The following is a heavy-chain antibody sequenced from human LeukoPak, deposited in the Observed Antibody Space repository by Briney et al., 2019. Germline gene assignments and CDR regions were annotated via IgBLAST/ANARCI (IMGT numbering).Heavy chain of an antibody. CDR3: ARSLSTDGIDY. D-gene: IGHD2-2*01. V-gene: IGHV4-38-2*01. J-gene: IGHJ4*02. CDR1: GYSISTGRY. Sequence: PETLCPSSAVSGYSISTGRYWGWIRQPPGKGLEWIGSIYQSGSTYYKPSLKRRVTISVDTSKNQFSLNLRSVTAADTAVYYCARSLSTDGIDYWGQGTMASLSS. CDR2: IYQSGST.